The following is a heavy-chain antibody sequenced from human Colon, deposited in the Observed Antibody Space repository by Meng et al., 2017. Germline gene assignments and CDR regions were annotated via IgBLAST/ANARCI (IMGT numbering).Heavy chain of an antibody. Sequence: VQLLSFGGALTPPWGPLRLSCAVAGCSVSSNYMSWVRQAPGKGLEWVSVLYSGGSTYYADSVKGRFTISRDNSKNTLYLQMNNLRAEDTAVYYCARDLTPMIRGALGFWGQGTLVTVSS. CDR1: GCSVSSNY. CDR3: ARDLTPMIRGALGF. J-gene: IGHJ4*02. D-gene: IGHD3-10*01. CDR2: LYSGGST. V-gene: IGHV3-53*01.